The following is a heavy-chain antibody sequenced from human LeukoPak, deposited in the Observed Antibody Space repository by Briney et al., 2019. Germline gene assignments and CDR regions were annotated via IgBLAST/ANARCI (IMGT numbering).Heavy chain of an antibody. Sequence: GGSLRLSCVASGFTFSNYAMSWVRQAPGKGLEWVSGISGSGGSTYYADSVKGRFTISRDHSKSTLYLQMNSLRVEDTAVYYCAKADLTTADRDAFDIWGQGTVVTVSS. CDR2: ISGSGGST. V-gene: IGHV3-23*01. CDR1: GFTFSNYA. J-gene: IGHJ3*02. D-gene: IGHD2-21*02. CDR3: AKADLTTADRDAFDI.